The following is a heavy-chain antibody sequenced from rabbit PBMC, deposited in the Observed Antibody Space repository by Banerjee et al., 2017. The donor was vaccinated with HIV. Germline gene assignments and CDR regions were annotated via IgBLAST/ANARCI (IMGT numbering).Heavy chain of an antibody. CDR2: IDAGSSGST. V-gene: IGHV1S45*01. CDR3: ARDRPKSSGYLFDL. D-gene: IGHD1-1*01. Sequence: QEQLEESGGDLVKPEGSLTLTCTASGFSFSNKYVMCWVRQAPGKGLEWIACIDAGSSGSTYYASWAKGRFTISRTSSTTVTLQMTSLTAADTATYFCARDRPKSSGYLFDLWGPGTLVTVS. J-gene: IGHJ4*01. CDR1: GFSFSNKYV.